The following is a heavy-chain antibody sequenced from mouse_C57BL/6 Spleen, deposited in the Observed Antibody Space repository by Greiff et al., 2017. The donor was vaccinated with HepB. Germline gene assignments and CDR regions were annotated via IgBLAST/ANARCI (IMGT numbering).Heavy chain of an antibody. D-gene: IGHD1-1*01. Sequence: QVQLQQPGAELVMPGASVKLSCKASGYTFTSYWMHWVKQRPGQGLEWIGEIDPSDSYTNYNQKFKGKSTLTVDKSSSTAYMQLSSLTSEDSAVYYSASYYGSSFADWGKGTLVTVSA. CDR3: ASYYGSSFAD. CDR1: GYTFTSYW. CDR2: IDPSDSYT. J-gene: IGHJ3*01. V-gene: IGHV1-69*01.